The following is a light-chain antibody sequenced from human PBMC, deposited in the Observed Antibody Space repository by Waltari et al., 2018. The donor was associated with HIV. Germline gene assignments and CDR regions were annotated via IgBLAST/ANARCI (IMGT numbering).Light chain of an antibody. CDR2: GEN. J-gene: IGLJ2*01. CDR3: NSRDSSGNRLVV. V-gene: IGLV3-19*01. CDR1: SLRNYF. Sequence: SSEVTHDPTVSVALGQTVRITCQGDSLRNYFPSWYQQKPGQAPVLVIYGENNRPSGIPDRFSGSTSGNTASLIITGAQAEDEAEYYCNSRDSSGNRLVVFGGGTKLTVL.